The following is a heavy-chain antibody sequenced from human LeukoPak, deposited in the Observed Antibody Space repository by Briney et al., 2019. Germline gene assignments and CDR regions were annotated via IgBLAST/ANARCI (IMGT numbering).Heavy chain of an antibody. Sequence: GASVKVSCKASGYTFTSYDINWVRQATGQGLEWMGWMNPNSGNTGYAQKFQGRVTMTRNTAISTAYMELSSLRSEDTAVYYSARGRFGDSSGWYVRNYFDYWGQGTLVTVSS. CDR2: MNPNSGNT. CDR3: ARGRFGDSSGWYVRNYFDY. V-gene: IGHV1-8*01. J-gene: IGHJ4*02. CDR1: GYTFTSYD. D-gene: IGHD6-19*01.